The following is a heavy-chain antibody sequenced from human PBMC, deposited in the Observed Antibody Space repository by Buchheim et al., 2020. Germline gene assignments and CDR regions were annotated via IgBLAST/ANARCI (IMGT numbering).Heavy chain of an antibody. D-gene: IGHD5-24*01. J-gene: IGHJ6*02. CDR3: ARVGGDGYNWYYYYGMDV. CDR2: ISYDGSNK. CDR1: GFTFSSYA. Sequence: QVQLVESGGGVVQPGRSLRLSCAASGFTFSSYAMHWVRQAPGKGLEWMAVISYDGSNKYYADSVKGRFTISRDNSKNTLYLQMNSLRAEDTAVYYCARVGGDGYNWYYYYGMDVWGQGTT. V-gene: IGHV3-30*04.